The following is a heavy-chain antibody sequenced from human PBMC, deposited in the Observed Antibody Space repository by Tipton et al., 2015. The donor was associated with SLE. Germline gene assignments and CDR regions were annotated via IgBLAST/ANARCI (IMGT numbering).Heavy chain of an antibody. J-gene: IGHJ4*02. CDR1: GDSVSSNSAA. D-gene: IGHD3-22*01. V-gene: IGHV6-1*01. CDR2: TYYRSTWYN. CDR3: AGARDTMIVVVITN. Sequence: PGLVKPSQTLSLTCAISGDSVSSNSAAWNWIRQSPSRGLEWLGRTYYRSTWYNDYAVSVKSRITIDPDTSKNQFSLKLSSVTAADTAVYYCAGARDTMIVVVITNWGQETLVTVSS.